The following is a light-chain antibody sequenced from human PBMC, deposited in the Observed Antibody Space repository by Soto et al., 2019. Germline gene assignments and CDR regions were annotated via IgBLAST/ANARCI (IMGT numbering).Light chain of an antibody. Sequence: QPVLTQPPSVSGAPGQRVTISCTGSSSNVGAGFDVHWYQQPPGTAPRLLIYDNNNRPSGVPDRFSGSKSGTSASLAITGLQAEDEADYYCQSYDSSLTDSVFGGGTKLTVL. CDR3: QSYDSSLTDSV. J-gene: IGLJ2*01. V-gene: IGLV1-40*01. CDR1: SSNVGAGFD. CDR2: DNN.